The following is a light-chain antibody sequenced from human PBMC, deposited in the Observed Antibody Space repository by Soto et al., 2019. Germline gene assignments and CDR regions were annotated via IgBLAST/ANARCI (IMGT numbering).Light chain of an antibody. CDR2: AAS. J-gene: IGKJ3*01. Sequence: MTQSPATLSVSPGERATLSCRASQSVSSYLNWYQQKPGKAPKLLVYAASRLQSGVPSRFSGTGSGTDFTLTISSLQPEDFATYYCQQSFRTPFTFGPGNKLDIK. CDR1: QSVSSY. CDR3: QQSFRTPFT. V-gene: IGKV1-39*01.